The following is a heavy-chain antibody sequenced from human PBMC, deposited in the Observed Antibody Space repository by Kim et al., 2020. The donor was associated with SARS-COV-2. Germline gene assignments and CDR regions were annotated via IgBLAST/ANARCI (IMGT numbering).Heavy chain of an antibody. Sequence: ASVKVSCKASGYTFTSYYMHWVRQAPGQGLEWMGIINPSGGSTSYAQKFQGRVTMTRDTSTSTVYMELSSLRSEDTAVYYCARGYCGGDCYSSSPSDYYGMDVWGQGTTVTVSS. CDR3: ARGYCGGDCYSSSPSDYYGMDV. J-gene: IGHJ6*02. CDR1: GYTFTSYY. CDR2: INPSGGST. D-gene: IGHD2-21*01. V-gene: IGHV1-46*01.